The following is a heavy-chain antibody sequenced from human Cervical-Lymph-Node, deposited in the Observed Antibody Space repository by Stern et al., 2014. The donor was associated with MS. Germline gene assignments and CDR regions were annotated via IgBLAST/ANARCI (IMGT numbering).Heavy chain of an antibody. Sequence: VQLVESGPGLVKPAETLSLTCTVSGASISSSNYYLAWIRQPPGKGLEWVGSIYDAGVTYNNPSLKGRFILSVDTSKNQFSLKLSSVTASDTAVYFCASDPGPDSYDHMYFFDDWGQGTLVTVSS. CDR3: ASDPGPDSYDHMYFFDD. D-gene: IGHD3-22*01. CDR1: GASISSSNYY. J-gene: IGHJ4*02. V-gene: IGHV4-39*01. CDR2: IYDAGVT.